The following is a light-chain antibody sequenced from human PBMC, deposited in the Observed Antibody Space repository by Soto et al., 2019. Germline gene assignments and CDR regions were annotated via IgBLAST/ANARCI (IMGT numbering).Light chain of an antibody. CDR2: DAS. CDR3: QQRSNWPPGPIT. V-gene: IGKV3-11*01. J-gene: IGKJ5*01. CDR1: QNVGNN. Sequence: EVVMTQSPATLSVSPGEGATLSCRASQNVGNNLAWYQQKPGQAPRLLIQDASTRATGIPARFSGSGSGTDYTLTISSLEPEDFAVYYCQQRSNWPPGPITFGQGTRLEIK.